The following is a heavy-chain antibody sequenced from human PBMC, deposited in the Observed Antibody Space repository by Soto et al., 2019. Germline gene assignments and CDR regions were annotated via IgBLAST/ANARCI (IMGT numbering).Heavy chain of an antibody. V-gene: IGHV3-15*01. CDR2: IKSKTDDGTT. J-gene: IGHJ6*02. Sequence: GGSLRLSCTVSGFTFSNAWITWVRQAPGKGLEWVGRIKSKTDDGTTDYAAPVKGRFTISRDDSRNTLYLQMNSLKTEDTAVYYCTTDSSSWAYYYYYGMDVWGQGTTVTVSS. CDR1: GFTFSNAW. D-gene: IGHD2-2*01. CDR3: TTDSSSWAYYYYYGMDV.